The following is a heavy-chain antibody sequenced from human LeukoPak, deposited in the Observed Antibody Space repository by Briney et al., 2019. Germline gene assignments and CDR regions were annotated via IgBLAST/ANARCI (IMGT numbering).Heavy chain of an antibody. CDR1: GFTFSSYA. CDR3: AKIRLLPYYFDY. D-gene: IGHD2-15*01. V-gene: IGHV3-23*01. Sequence: GGSLRLSCAAPGFTFSSYAMSWVRQAPGKGLEWVSAISGSGGSTYYADSVKGRFTISRDNSKNTLYLQMNSLRAEDTAVYYCAKIRLLPYYFDYWGQGTLVTVSS. J-gene: IGHJ4*02. CDR2: ISGSGGST.